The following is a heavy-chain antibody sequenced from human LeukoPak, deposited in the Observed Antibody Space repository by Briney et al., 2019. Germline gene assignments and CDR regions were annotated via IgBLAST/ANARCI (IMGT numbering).Heavy chain of an antibody. J-gene: IGHJ4*02. D-gene: IGHD3-22*01. V-gene: IGHV3-74*01. Sequence: GGSLRLSCAASGFTFSTYWMHWVRQAPGGGLVWVSRIYGDGSSTSYEDSVKGRFTISRDNAKNTLYVQMNSLRAEDTAVYYCARGRHYYDSRGCSFWFDYWGQGTLVTVSS. CDR3: ARGRHYYDSRGCSFWFDY. CDR2: IYGDGSST. CDR1: GFTFSTYW.